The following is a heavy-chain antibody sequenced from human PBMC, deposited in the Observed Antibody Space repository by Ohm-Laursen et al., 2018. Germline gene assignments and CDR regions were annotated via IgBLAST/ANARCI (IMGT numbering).Heavy chain of an antibody. D-gene: IGHD6-6*01. Sequence: SDTLSLTCAVYGGSFSGYYWSWIRQPPGKGLEWIGEINHSGSTKYSPSLKIRVTISVDTSKTQFPLRLSSVTAADTAVYYCARARIAALRFHYYYGMDVWGQETTVTVSS. CDR1: GGSFSGYY. J-gene: IGHJ6*02. CDR2: INHSGST. V-gene: IGHV4-34*01. CDR3: ARARIAALRFHYYYGMDV.